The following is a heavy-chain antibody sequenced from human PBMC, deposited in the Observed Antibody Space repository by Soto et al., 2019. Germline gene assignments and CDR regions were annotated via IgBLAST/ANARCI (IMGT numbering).Heavy chain of an antibody. J-gene: IGHJ4*02. Sequence: SETLSLTCAVYGGSFSGYYWSWIRQPPGKGLEWIGEINHSGSTNYNPSLKSRVTISVDTSKNQFSLKLSSVTAADTAVYYCAIRLDYFDYWGQGTLVTVSS. CDR2: INHSGST. CDR3: AIRLDYFDY. D-gene: IGHD3-16*01. V-gene: IGHV4-34*01. CDR1: GGSFSGYY.